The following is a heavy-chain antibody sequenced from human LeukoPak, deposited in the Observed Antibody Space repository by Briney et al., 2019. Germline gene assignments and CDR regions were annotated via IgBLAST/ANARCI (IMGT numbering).Heavy chain of an antibody. CDR2: IYTSGST. CDR3: ARLTEYYYDSSGYYYDY. V-gene: IGHV4-61*02. D-gene: IGHD3-22*01. Sequence: PSETLSLTCTVSGGSISSGSYYWSWIRQPAGKGLMWIGRIYTSGSTNYNPSLKSRVTISVDTSKNQFFLKLSSVTAADTAVYYCARLTEYYYDSSGYYYDYWGQGTLVTVSS. J-gene: IGHJ4*02. CDR1: GGSISSGSYY.